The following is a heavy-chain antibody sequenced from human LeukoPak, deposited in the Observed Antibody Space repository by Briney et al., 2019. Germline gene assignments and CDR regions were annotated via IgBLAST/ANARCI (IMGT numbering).Heavy chain of an antibody. CDR2: INPSGSST. Sequence: ASVKVSCKASGYTFTSYYMHWVRQAPGQGLEWMGLINPSGSSTSYAQKFQGRLSLTRDMSTSTDYMELSSLRSEDTAVYYCARDGGRWLQLMPSYYYYMDVWGKGTTVTVSS. D-gene: IGHD5-24*01. J-gene: IGHJ6*03. V-gene: IGHV1-46*01. CDR3: ARDGGRWLQLMPSYYYYMDV. CDR1: GYTFTSYY.